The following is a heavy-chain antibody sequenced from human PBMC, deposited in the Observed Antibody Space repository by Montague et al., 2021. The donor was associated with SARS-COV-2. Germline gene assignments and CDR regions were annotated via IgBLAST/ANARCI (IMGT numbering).Heavy chain of an antibody. D-gene: IGHD4-17*01. Sequence: SLRLSCAASGFTFDVYAMHWVRQAPGKGLEWVSGISWNSGSIGYADSVKGRFTISRDNAKNSLYLQMNSLRAEDTALYYCAFYGDYALDYWGQGTLVTVSS. CDR1: GFTFDVYA. V-gene: IGHV3-9*01. CDR3: AFYGDYALDY. CDR2: ISWNSGSI. J-gene: IGHJ4*02.